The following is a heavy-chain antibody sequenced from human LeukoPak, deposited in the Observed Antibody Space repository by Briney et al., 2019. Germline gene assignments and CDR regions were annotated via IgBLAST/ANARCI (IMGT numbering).Heavy chain of an antibody. D-gene: IGHD3-3*01. V-gene: IGHV1-18*01. J-gene: IGHJ5*02. Sequence: GASVKVSCKASGYTFTSYGISWVRQAPGQGLEWMGWISAYNGNTNYAQKLQGRVTMTTDTSTSTAYMELRSLRSDDTAVYYCARDFLEYDFWSSYYPYWFDPWSQGTLVTVSP. CDR1: GYTFTSYG. CDR2: ISAYNGNT. CDR3: ARDFLEYDFWSSYYPYWFDP.